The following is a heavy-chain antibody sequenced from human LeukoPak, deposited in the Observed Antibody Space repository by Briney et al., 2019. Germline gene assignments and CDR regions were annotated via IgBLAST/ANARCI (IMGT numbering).Heavy chain of an antibody. D-gene: IGHD6-19*01. CDR1: GGSISSYY. V-gene: IGHV4-59*01. J-gene: IGHJ4*02. CDR3: ARGTFSSGWYPPPYYYFDY. Sequence: SETLSLTCTVSGGSISSYYWSWIRQPPGEGLEWIGYIYYSGSTNYNPSLKSRVTISVDTSKNQFSLKLSSVTAADTAVYYCARGTFSSGWYPPPYYYFDYWGQGTLVTVSS. CDR2: IYYSGST.